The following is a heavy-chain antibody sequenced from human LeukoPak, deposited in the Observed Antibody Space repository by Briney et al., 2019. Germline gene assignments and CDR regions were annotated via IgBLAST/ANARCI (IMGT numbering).Heavy chain of an antibody. J-gene: IGHJ3*02. CDR1: GFTFSSYA. CDR3: ASEGLDAFDI. V-gene: IGHV3-23*01. CDR2: ISGSGGST. Sequence: PGGSLRLSCPASGFTFSSYAMSRVRQAPGKGLEWVSAISGSGGSTYYADSVMGRFTISRDNSKNTLYLQMNSLRAEDTAVYYCASEGLDAFDIWGQGTMVTVSS.